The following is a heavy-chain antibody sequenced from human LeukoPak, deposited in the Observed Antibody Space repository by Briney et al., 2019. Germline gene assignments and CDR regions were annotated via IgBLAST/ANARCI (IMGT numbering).Heavy chain of an antibody. D-gene: IGHD3-22*01. CDR2: IYYSGST. V-gene: IGHV4-59*01. Sequence: KPSETLSLTCTVSGGSISSYYWSWIRQPPGKGLEWIGYIYYSGSTNYNPSLKSRVTISVDTSKNQFSLKLSSVTAADTAVYYCARDPMNRRFDYRGQGTPVTVSS. CDR3: ARDPMNRRFDY. CDR1: GGSISSYY. J-gene: IGHJ4*02.